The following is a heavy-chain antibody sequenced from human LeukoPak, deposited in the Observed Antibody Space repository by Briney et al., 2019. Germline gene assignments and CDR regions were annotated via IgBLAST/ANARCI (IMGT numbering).Heavy chain of an antibody. V-gene: IGHV3-23*01. CDR2: ISAADGDNT. Sequence: GGSLRLSCVASGFTFRNFAMSWVRQAPGKGLEWVSAISAADGDNTYYADSVKGRFTISRDDSENTLHLQMSSLRAEDTAVYYCAKFKGHYYYDSSGYCDNWGQGTLVTVSS. CDR3: AKFKGHYYYDSSGYCDN. CDR1: GFTFRNFA. J-gene: IGHJ4*02. D-gene: IGHD3-22*01.